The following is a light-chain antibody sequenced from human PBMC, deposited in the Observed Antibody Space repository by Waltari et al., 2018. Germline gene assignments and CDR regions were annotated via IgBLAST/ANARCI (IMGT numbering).Light chain of an antibody. CDR2: GNN. CDR3: QSFDNILRGSV. V-gene: IGLV1-40*01. CDR1: SSIVDND. Sequence: QHVLTQPPSVSGAPGQTVIISCTGPSSIVDNDVHWYQQLPGTAPKLLIYGNNIRPSGVPDRFSGSRSATSASLAITDLRPEDEGDYHCQSFDNILRGSVFGGGTKLTVL. J-gene: IGLJ2*01.